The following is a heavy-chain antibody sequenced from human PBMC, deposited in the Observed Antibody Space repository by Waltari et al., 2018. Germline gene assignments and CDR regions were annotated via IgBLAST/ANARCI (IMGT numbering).Heavy chain of an antibody. J-gene: IGHJ3*02. CDR2: IISSSSYI. CDR1: GFTFSSYS. CDR3: ARERMTTVVRDAFDI. D-gene: IGHD4-17*01. Sequence: EVQLVESGGGLVKPGGSLRLSCAASGFTFSSYSMKWVRQAPGKGLEWVPSIISSSSYIYYADSVKGRFTISRDNAKNSLYLQMNSLRAEDTAVYYCARERMTTVVRDAFDIWGQGTMVTVSS. V-gene: IGHV3-21*01.